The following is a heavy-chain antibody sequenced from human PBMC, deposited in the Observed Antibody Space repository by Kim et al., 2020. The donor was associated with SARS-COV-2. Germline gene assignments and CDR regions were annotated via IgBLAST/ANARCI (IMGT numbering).Heavy chain of an antibody. J-gene: IGHJ4*02. D-gene: IGHD2-15*01. CDR1: AFTFSSYA. CDR3: AKDPSCGADACYSNFDY. CDR2: ISGSGGNT. Sequence: GGSLRLSCAASAFTFSSYAMIWVRQAPGKGLEWVSIISGSGGNTFYADSVKGRFTISRDNSKNTLYLQMNSMRAEETAVYYCAKDPSCGADACYSNFDYWGRGTSVTVS. V-gene: IGHV3-23*01.